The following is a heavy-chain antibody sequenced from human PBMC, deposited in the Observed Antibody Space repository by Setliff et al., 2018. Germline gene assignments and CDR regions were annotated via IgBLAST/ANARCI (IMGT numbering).Heavy chain of an antibody. J-gene: IGHJ4*02. D-gene: IGHD1-26*01. CDR3: ARDNTIVGATDY. V-gene: IGHV4-61*02. CDR2: LHTSGTT. Sequence: SQTLSLTCVVSGGSITSGSYYWSWIRQPAGEGLEWIGRLHTSGTTDYNPSLKGRVTISADTSTNHFSLKLTSVTAADTAVYYCARDNTIVGATDYWGQGALVTVSS. CDR1: GGSITSGSYY.